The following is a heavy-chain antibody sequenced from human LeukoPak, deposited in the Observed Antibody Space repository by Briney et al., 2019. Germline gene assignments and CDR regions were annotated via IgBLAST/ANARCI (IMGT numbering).Heavy chain of an antibody. CDR2: IFYSGRT. Sequence: SETLSLTCTVSGGSISSSTYYWGWIRQPPGKGLEWIGSIFYSGRTYYNPSLKSRVTMSVDTSKNQFSLKLSSVTAADTAVYYCARGPLPPNYYYYYMDVWGKGTTVTVSS. CDR3: ARGPLPPNYYYYYMDV. V-gene: IGHV4-39*07. CDR1: GGSISSSTYY. J-gene: IGHJ6*03.